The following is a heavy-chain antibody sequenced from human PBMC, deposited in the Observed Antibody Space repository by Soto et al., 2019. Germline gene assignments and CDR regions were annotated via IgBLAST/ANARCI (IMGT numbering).Heavy chain of an antibody. CDR2: ISGSGGST. J-gene: IGHJ6*03. Sequence: GGSLRLSCEASGFIFSSYAMSWVRQAPGKGLEWVSAISGSGGSTYYADSVKGRCTISRDNSKNTLYLQMNSLRAEDTAVYYYAKESYSGYEDYYYMDVWGKGTTVTVSS. CDR1: GFIFSSYA. CDR3: AKESYSGYEDYYYMDV. V-gene: IGHV3-23*01. D-gene: IGHD5-12*01.